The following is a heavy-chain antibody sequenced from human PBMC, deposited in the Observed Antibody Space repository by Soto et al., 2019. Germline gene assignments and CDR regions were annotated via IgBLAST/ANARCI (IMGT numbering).Heavy chain of an antibody. D-gene: IGHD2-15*01. CDR3: ARHVPYCSDSSHCAYGLDV. V-gene: IGHV4-59*08. CDR1: GGSISSYY. J-gene: IGHJ6*02. Sequence: QVQLQESGPGLVRPSETLSLICTVSGGSISSYYWSWIRQPPGKGLEWTGYIYYSGTTRYNPSLKSRVPISVAPSKNQFSLTLSSLTAADTAVYHCARHVPYCSDSSHCAYGLDVWGQGTTVTVSS. CDR2: IYYSGTT.